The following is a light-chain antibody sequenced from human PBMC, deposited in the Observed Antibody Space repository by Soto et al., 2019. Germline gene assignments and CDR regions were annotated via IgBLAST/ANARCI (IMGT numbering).Light chain of an antibody. CDR3: QQYNNWPRP. Sequence: EIVMTHSPATLSVSPGERATLSCRASQSVSSNLAWYQQKPGQAPRLLIYGASPRATGIPARFSGSGSGTEFTLTISSLQSEDFAVYYCQQYNNWPRPFGQGTKVEIK. CDR2: GAS. CDR1: QSVSSN. V-gene: IGKV3-15*01. J-gene: IGKJ1*01.